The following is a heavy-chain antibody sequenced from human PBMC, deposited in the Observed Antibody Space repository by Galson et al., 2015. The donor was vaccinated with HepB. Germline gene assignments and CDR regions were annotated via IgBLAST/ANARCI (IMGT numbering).Heavy chain of an antibody. J-gene: IGHJ5*02. CDR2: ISPYNGNT. CDR1: GYTFSDYG. CDR3: ARTRAWEDAAVGNADNWFGP. D-gene: IGHD5-18*01. V-gene: IGHV1-18*01. Sequence: SVKVSCKASGYTFSDYGITWVRQAPRQGLEWMGWISPYNGNTKYGQRLQGRITMTTDTSTSTAYMDLWSLTPDDTAVYYCARTRAWEDAAVGNADNWFGPWGQGTLVTVSS.